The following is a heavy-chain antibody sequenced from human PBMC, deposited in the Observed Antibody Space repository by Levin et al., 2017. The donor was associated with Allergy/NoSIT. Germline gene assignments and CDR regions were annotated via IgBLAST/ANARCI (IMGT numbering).Heavy chain of an antibody. Sequence: GASVKVSCKTSGYTFTRYYIHWVRQAPGQGPEWMGRISPDYGGTVYAQKFQGRVAMTGDTSTATAYMELSSLRSEDTAIYYCARIEAIIVASEADWGQGTLVTVSA. CDR3: ARIEAIIVASEAD. J-gene: IGHJ4*02. CDR1: GYTFTRYY. CDR2: ISPDYGGT. V-gene: IGHV1-46*01. D-gene: IGHD3-22*01.